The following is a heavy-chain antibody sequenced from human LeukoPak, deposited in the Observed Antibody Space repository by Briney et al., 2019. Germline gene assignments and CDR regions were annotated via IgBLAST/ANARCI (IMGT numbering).Heavy chain of an antibody. CDR3: ARRGSTVTTPDF. V-gene: IGHV4-39*01. CDR2: IYYSGNT. CDR1: GGSISSSTYF. D-gene: IGHD4-17*01. J-gene: IGHJ4*02. Sequence: SETLSLTRTVCGGSISSSTYFCGWIRQPPGKGLEWIGNIYYSGNTYYNPSLKSRVTISVDTSKNPFSLELISVTAADTAVYYCARRGSTVTTPDFWGQGTLVTVSS.